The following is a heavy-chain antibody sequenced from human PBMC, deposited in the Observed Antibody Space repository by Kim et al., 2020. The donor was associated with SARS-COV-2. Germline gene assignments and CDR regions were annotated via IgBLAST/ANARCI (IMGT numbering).Heavy chain of an antibody. J-gene: IGHJ6*02. CDR3: AKDSLPTLEGVDV. V-gene: IGHV3-30*18. Sequence: GGSLRLSCGAFGFTFGRYGMHWVRQAPGKGLEWVAVISNDGRNKYYGDSVKGRFTISRDNSKNTLYLQMNSLRPEDTAVYYCAKDSLPTLEGVDVWGQGT. CDR2: ISNDGRNK. CDR1: GFTFGRYG.